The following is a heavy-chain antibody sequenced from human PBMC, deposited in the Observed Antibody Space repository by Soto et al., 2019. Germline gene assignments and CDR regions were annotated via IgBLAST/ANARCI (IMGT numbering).Heavy chain of an antibody. D-gene: IGHD2-2*01. Sequence: GGSLRLSCAASGFTFSSYAMSWVRQAPGKGLEWVSAISGSGGSTYYADSVKGRFTISRDNSKNTLYLQMNSLRAEDTAVYYCAKAGIVVVPAAKNWFDPWGQGTLVTVSS. V-gene: IGHV3-23*01. CDR1: GFTFSSYA. CDR2: ISGSGGST. CDR3: AKAGIVVVPAAKNWFDP. J-gene: IGHJ5*02.